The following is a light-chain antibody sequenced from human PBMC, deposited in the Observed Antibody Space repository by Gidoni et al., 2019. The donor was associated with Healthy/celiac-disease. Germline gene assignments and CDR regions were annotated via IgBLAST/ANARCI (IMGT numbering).Light chain of an antibody. V-gene: IGLV1-40*01. Sequence: QSLLTQPPSVSGAPGPRVTISCTGSSSNIGAGYDVHWYQQLPGTAPKLPIYGNSNRPSGVPDRFSGSKSGTSASLAITGLQAEDEADYYCQSYDSSLSGSVFGGGTKLTVL. CDR2: GNS. CDR3: QSYDSSLSGSV. CDR1: SSNIGAGYD. J-gene: IGLJ3*02.